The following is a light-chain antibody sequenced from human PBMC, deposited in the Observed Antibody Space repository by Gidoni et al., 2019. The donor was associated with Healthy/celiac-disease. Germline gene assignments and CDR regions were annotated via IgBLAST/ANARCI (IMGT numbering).Light chain of an antibody. V-gene: IGKV1-33*01. CDR3: QQYDNLPPLT. CDR2: DAS. Sequence: VCITCQASQDISNYLNWYQQKPGKDPKLLIYDASNLETGVTSRFSGSGSGTDFTFTISSLQPEDIATYYCQQYDNLPPLTFGGGTKVEIK. J-gene: IGKJ4*01. CDR1: QDISNY.